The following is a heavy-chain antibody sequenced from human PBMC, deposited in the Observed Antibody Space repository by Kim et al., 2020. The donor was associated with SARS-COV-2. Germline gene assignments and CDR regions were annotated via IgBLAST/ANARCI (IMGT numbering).Heavy chain of an antibody. CDR1: GFTFSRRA. D-gene: IGHD6-19*01. CDR3: ANDHTSSGWPTFDS. V-gene: IGHV3-23*05. J-gene: IGHJ4*02. CDR2: VNNNNNP. Sequence: GGSLRLSCAASGFTFSRRAMSWVRQVPGKGLEWIASVNNNNNPYYADSVKGRLTVSRDITKDTLYLQMNSLRADETALYYCANDHTSSGWPTFDSWGQGTLVAVSS.